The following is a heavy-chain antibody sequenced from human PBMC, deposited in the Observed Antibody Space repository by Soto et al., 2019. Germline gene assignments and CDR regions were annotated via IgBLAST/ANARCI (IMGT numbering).Heavy chain of an antibody. CDR3: AKGSKKYCGGDCYSTGYFDY. V-gene: IGHV3-30*18. J-gene: IGHJ4*02. CDR1: GFTFSSYG. CDR2: ISYDGSNK. D-gene: IGHD2-21*02. Sequence: GGSLRLSCAASGFTFSSYGMHWVRQAPGKGLEWVAVISYDGSNKYYADSVKGRFTISRDNSKNTLYLQMNSLRAEDTAVYYCAKGSKKYCGGDCYSTGYFDYWGQGTLVTVSS.